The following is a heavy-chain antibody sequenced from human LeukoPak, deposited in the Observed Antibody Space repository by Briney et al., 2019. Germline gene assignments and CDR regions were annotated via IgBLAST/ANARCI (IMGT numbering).Heavy chain of an antibody. CDR1: GDSVSSNSAA. J-gene: IGHJ6*03. CDR3: ARVRYSYDRSNYYYYMDV. Sequence: SQTLSLTCAISGDSVSSNSAAWNWIRQSPSRGLQWLGRTYYRSKWYNDYAVSVKSRITINPDTSKNQFSLQLNSVTPEDTAVYYCARVRYSYDRSNYYYYMDVWGKGTTVTVSS. CDR2: TYYRSKWYN. D-gene: IGHD5-18*01. V-gene: IGHV6-1*01.